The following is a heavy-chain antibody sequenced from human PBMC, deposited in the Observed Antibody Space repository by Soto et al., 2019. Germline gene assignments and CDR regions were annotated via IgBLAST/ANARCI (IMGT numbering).Heavy chain of an antibody. CDR2: IYPDDSDT. CDR1: GYSFSNFW. J-gene: IGHJ4*02. V-gene: IGHV5-51*01. D-gene: IGHD2-8*02. Sequence: GESLKISCQASGYSFSNFWIAWVRQMPGEGLEWLGIIYPDDSDTRYSPSFLGQVTISADKSIKTTYLQWSSLKASDTAIYLCASSVLVTSTMNYFDLWGQGTLGTVS. CDR3: ASSVLVTSTMNYFDL.